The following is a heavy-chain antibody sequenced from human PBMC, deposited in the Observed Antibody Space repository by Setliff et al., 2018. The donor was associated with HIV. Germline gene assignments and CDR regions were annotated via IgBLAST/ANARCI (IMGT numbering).Heavy chain of an antibody. CDR1: GGSIRSDSYY. CDR2: IYSSGNT. Sequence: SETLSLTCTVSGGSIRSDSYYWTWIRQPAGEGLEWIGRIYSSGNTNYNPSLESRVTISVDTSKNQFSLRLSSVTAADTAVYYCARDQKGYSYGYFDSWGQGTLVTVSS. V-gene: IGHV4-61*02. CDR3: ARDQKGYSYGYFDS. D-gene: IGHD5-18*01. J-gene: IGHJ4*02.